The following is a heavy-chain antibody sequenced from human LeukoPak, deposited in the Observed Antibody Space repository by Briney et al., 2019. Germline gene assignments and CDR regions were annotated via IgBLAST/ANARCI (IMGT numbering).Heavy chain of an antibody. CDR3: ARDAGPYFGNWFDP. V-gene: IGHV4-30-4*01. CDR2: IYYSGST. CDR1: GGSISSGDYY. D-gene: IGHD3-9*01. J-gene: IGHJ5*02. Sequence: KPSQTLSPTCTVSGGSISSGDYYWSWIRQPLGKGLEWIGYIYYSGSTYYNPSLKSRVTISVDTSKNQFSLKLSSVTAADTAVYYCARDAGPYFGNWFDPWGQGTLVTVSS.